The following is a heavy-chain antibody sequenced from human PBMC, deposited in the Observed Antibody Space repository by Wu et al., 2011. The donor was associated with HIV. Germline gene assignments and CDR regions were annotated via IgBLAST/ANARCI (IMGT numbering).Heavy chain of an antibody. CDR1: GDTFNNHA. D-gene: IGHD3-10*02. J-gene: IGHJ5*02. CDR3: ARGNSRIEMYNVLKSSNWLDP. V-gene: IGHV1-69*12. CDR2: IITMFGTT. Sequence: QVHLVQSGTEVKKPGFSVKVSCKVSGDTFNNHAMTWVRQAPGQGLEWMGGIITMFGTTNYPQRFQGRVTVSADESKSTVYMELTSLRSEDTAVYYCARGNSRIEMYNVLKSSNWLDPWGQGTPGHRLL.